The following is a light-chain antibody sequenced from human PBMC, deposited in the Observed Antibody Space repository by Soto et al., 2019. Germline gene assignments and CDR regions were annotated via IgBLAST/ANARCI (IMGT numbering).Light chain of an antibody. Sequence: DIVLTQSPCTLSLYTGERTTLSCRASQSISRYLAWYQQKPGQVPRLLIYGASIRATGTPDRFSGSGSEPDYTPLTNRLEPEDFTLYYCQQYGISPPTFGQGGKVDIK. J-gene: IGKJ1*01. V-gene: IGKV3-20*01. CDR3: QQYGISPPT. CDR1: QSISRY. CDR2: GAS.